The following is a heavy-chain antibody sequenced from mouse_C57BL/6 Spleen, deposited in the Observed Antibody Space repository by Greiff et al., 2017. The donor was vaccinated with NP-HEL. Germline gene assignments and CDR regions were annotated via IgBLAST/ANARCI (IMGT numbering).Heavy chain of an antibody. CDR1: GYTFTDYY. V-gene: IGHV1-19*01. J-gene: IGHJ4*01. CDR3: ARSYYYGSSLYAMDY. Sequence: VQLQQSGPVLVKPGASVKMSCKASGYTFTDYYMNWVKQSHGKSLEWIGVINHYNGGTSYNQKFKGKATLTVDKSTSTAYMELNSLTSEDSAFYYCARSYYYGSSLYAMDYWGQGTSVTVSS. D-gene: IGHD1-1*01. CDR2: INHYNGGT.